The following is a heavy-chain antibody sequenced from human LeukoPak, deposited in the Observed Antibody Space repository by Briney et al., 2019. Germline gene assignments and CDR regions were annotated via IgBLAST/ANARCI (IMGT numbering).Heavy chain of an antibody. V-gene: IGHV5-51*01. CDR2: IYPGDSDT. CDR3: ARFATEYSSSSRFDP. J-gene: IGHJ5*02. D-gene: IGHD6-6*01. Sequence: GESLKISCKGSGYSFTSYWIGWVRQMPGKGLEWMGIIYPGDSDTRYSPSFQRQVTISADKSISTAYLQWSSLKASDTAMYYCARFATEYSSSSRFDPWGQGTLVTVSS. CDR1: GYSFTSYW.